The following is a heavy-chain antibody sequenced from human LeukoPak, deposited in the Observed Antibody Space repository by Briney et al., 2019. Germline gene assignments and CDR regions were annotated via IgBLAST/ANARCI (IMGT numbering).Heavy chain of an antibody. V-gene: IGHV3-21*01. Sequence: GGSLRLSCAASGFTFSSYSMNWVRRAPGKGLEWVSSISSSSSYIYYADSVKGRFTISRDNAKNSLYLQMNSLRAEDTAVYYCARDPYSGSYGNYYYYFMDVWGKGTTVTISS. CDR2: ISSSSSYI. J-gene: IGHJ6*03. CDR1: GFTFSSYS. CDR3: ARDPYSGSYGNYYYYFMDV. D-gene: IGHD1-26*01.